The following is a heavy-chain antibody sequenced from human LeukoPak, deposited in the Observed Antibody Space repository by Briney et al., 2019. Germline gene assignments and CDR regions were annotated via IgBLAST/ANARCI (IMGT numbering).Heavy chain of an antibody. CDR2: INTNTGNP. J-gene: IGHJ6*02. CDR3: ARDNSQVQPPDYYYYYGMDV. CDR1: GYTFTSYA. V-gene: IGHV7-4-1*02. Sequence: ASVKVSCKASGYTFTSYAMNWVGQAPGQGLEWMGWINTNTGNPTYAQGFTGRFVFSLDTSVSTAYLQISSLKAEDTAVYYCARDNSQVQPPDYYYYYGMDVWGQGTTVTVSS. D-gene: IGHD2-21*01.